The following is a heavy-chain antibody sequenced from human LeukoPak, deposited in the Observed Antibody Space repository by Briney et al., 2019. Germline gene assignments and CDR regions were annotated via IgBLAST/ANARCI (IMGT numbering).Heavy chain of an antibody. CDR3: TTDEVVVAATNAFDI. J-gene: IGHJ3*02. D-gene: IGHD2-15*01. Sequence: PGGSLRLSCAASGFTFSNAWMSWVRQAPGKGLEWVGRIKSKTDGGTTDYAAPVKGRFTISRDDSKNTLYLQMNSLKTEDTAVYYCTTDEVVVAATNAFDIWGQGTMVTVSS. V-gene: IGHV3-15*01. CDR2: IKSKTDGGTT. CDR1: GFTFSNAW.